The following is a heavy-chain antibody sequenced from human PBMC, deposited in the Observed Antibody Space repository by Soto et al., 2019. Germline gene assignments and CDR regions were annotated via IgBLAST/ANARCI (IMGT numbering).Heavy chain of an antibody. D-gene: IGHD3-22*01. Sequence: ASVKVSCKASAYTFTSHGISWVRQAPGQGLEWMGWISAYNGNTNYAQKLQGRVTMTTDTSTSTAYMELRSLRSDDTAVYYCARDYDSSGYYPSYFQHWGQGTLVTVSS. CDR3: ARDYDSSGYYPSYFQH. J-gene: IGHJ1*01. CDR2: ISAYNGNT. CDR1: AYTFTSHG. V-gene: IGHV1-18*04.